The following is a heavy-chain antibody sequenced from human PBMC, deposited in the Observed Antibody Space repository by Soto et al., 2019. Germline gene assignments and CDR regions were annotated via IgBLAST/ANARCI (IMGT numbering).Heavy chain of an antibody. Sequence: GGSLRLSCAASGFTFSSYSMNWVRQAPGKGLEWVSSISSSSSYIYYAESVKGRFTISRDNAKNSLYLQMNSLRAEDTAVYYCARGGVVVVAATNDAFDIWGQGTMVTVSS. J-gene: IGHJ3*02. CDR1: GFTFSSYS. CDR3: ARGGVVVVAATNDAFDI. V-gene: IGHV3-21*01. CDR2: ISSSSSYI. D-gene: IGHD2-15*01.